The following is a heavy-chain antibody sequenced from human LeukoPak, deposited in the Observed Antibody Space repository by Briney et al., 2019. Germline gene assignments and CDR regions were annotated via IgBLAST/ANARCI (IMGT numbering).Heavy chain of an antibody. Sequence: GRSLRLSCAASGFTFDDYAMHWVRQAPGKGLEWVSGISWNSGSISYADSVKGRFTISRDNAKNSLYLQMNSLRAEDTALYYCAKGPYSGSYFDYWGQGTLVTVSS. D-gene: IGHD1-26*01. CDR1: GFTFDDYA. CDR3: AKGPYSGSYFDY. CDR2: ISWNSGSI. J-gene: IGHJ4*02. V-gene: IGHV3-9*01.